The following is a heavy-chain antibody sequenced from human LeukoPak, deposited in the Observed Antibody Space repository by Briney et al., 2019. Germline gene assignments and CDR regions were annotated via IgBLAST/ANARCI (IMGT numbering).Heavy chain of an antibody. V-gene: IGHV3-48*03. CDR3: ARDSSSPYYYGMDV. J-gene: IGHJ6*02. CDR2: ISSSGSTI. Sequence: PGGSLRLSCAASGFTFSSYEMNWVRQAPGKGLEWVSYISSSGSTIYYADSVKGRFPISRDNAKNSLYLQMNSLRAEDTAVYYCARDSSSPYYYGMDVWGQGTTVTVSS. D-gene: IGHD6-13*01. CDR1: GFTFSSYE.